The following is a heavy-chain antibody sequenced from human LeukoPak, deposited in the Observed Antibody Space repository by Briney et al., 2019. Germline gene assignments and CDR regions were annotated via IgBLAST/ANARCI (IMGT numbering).Heavy chain of an antibody. CDR2: IKQDGSEK. Sequence: PGGSLRLSCAASGSAFSSYWMTWVRQAPGKGLEVVANIKQDGSEKYYVDSGECLFTISRYNAKNELYLQMTRLRAEDTAVYYCARNTYYYPSGSEEWGQGTLVTVSS. CDR3: ARNTYYYPSGSEE. CDR1: GSAFSSYW. D-gene: IGHD3-10*01. V-gene: IGHV3-7*01. J-gene: IGHJ4*02.